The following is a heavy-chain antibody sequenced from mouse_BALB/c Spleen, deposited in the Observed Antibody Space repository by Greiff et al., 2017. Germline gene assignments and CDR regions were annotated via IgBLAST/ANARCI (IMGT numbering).Heavy chain of an antibody. CDR1: GYTFTSYW. V-gene: IGHV1-7*01. J-gene: IGHJ2*01. D-gene: IGHD2-10*01. CDR2: INPSTGYT. Sequence: VQLQQSGAELAKPGASVKMSCKASGYTFTSYWMHWVKQRPGQGLEWIGYINPSTGYTEYNQKFKDKATLTADKSSSTAYMQLSSLTSEDSAVYYCATYYGNYGYWGQGTTLTVSS. CDR3: ATYYGNYGY.